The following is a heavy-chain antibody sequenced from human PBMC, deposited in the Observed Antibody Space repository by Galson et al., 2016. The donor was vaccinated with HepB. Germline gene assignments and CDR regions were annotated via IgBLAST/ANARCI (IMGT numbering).Heavy chain of an antibody. D-gene: IGHD6-13*01. J-gene: IGHJ4*02. CDR3: ARGRIGSRGWAYYYDS. Sequence: SETLSLTCAVYGESFSGYYWSWIRQSPGKGLEWIVEINHSGSTNYNPSFKSRVTVSVDTSKNQFSLKLTSMTAADTAVFYCARGRIGSRGWAYYYDSWGQGTLVTVSS. CDR1: GESFSGYY. V-gene: IGHV4-34*01. CDR2: INHSGST.